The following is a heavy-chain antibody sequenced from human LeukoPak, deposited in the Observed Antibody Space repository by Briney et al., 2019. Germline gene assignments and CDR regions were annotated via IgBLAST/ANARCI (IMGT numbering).Heavy chain of an antibody. CDR3: AKHGQRGFDYSNSPEH. CDR2: IWSDGTNQ. D-gene: IGHD4-11*01. CDR1: GFTFSHYG. V-gene: IGHV3-33*06. J-gene: IGHJ4*02. Sequence: GGSLRLSCAASGFTFSHYGMHWVRQAPGKGLEWVAVIWSDGTNQYYADSVKGRFTISRDNFNNLVSLQMDRLRAEDTAVYYCAKHGQRGFDYSNSPEHWGQGSLVIVSS.